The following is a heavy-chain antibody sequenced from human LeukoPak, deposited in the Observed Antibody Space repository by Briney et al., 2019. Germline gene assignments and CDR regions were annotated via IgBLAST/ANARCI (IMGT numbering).Heavy chain of an antibody. J-gene: IGHJ4*02. V-gene: IGHV4-59*01. CDR2: IYYSGST. D-gene: IGHD4-17*01. CDR3: ARGGINTVTNRFDY. CDR1: GGSISSYF. Sequence: SETLSLTCTVSGGSISSYFWSWVRQPPGKGLEWIGYIYYSGSTNYNPSLKSRVTISVDTSKNQFSLKLSSVTAADTAVYYCARGGINTVTNRFDYWGQGTLVTVSS.